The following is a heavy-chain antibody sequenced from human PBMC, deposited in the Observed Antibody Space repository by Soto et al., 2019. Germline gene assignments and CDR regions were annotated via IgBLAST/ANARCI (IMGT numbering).Heavy chain of an antibody. CDR1: GFTFSTYS. V-gene: IGHV3-48*02. Sequence: GGSLRLSCAASGFTFSTYSMNWVRQAPGKGLEWVPYISTSSSTIYYPDSVKGRFTISRDNAKNSLYLQMNSLRDEDTTVYYCASGGYSGRTADFEYWGQGTLVTVSS. CDR3: ASGGYSGRTADFEY. D-gene: IGHD5-12*01. CDR2: ISTSSSTI. J-gene: IGHJ4*02.